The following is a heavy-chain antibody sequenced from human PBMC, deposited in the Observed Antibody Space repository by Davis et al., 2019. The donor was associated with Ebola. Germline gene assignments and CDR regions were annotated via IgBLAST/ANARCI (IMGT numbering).Heavy chain of an antibody. V-gene: IGHV3-11*01. CDR1: GFTFSDYY. D-gene: IGHD6-19*01. J-gene: IGHJ6*02. CDR2: ISSSGSTI. CDR3: ARDSRWLVPGTYYYYGMDV. Sequence: GESLKISCAASGFTFSDYYMSWIRQAPGKGLEWVSYISSSGSTIYYADSVKGRFTISRDNAKNSLYLQMNSLRAEDTAVYYCARDSRWLVPGTYYYYGMDVWGQGTTVTVSS.